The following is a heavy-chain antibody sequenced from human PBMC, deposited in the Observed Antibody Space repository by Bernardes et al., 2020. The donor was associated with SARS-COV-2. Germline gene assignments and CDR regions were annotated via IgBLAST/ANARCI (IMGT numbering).Heavy chain of an antibody. Sequence: ASVKVSCKASGYTFTSYGISWVRQAPGQGLEWMGWISAYNGNTNYAQKLQGRVTMTTDTSTSTAYMELRSLRSDDTAVYYCARPLYGSGSYYNGFYFDYWGQGTLVTVSS. CDR3: ARPLYGSGSYYNGFYFDY. D-gene: IGHD3-10*01. V-gene: IGHV1-18*01. CDR2: ISAYNGNT. J-gene: IGHJ4*02. CDR1: GYTFTSYG.